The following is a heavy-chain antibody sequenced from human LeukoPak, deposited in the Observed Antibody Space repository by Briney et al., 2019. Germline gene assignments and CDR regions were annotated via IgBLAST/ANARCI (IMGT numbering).Heavy chain of an antibody. J-gene: IGHJ3*02. Sequence: SVRDSCKASGVTFNNNAINWVRQAPGQGLGWMGKIIPIFHRTNYAQKFQGRLTVTTDESTSTAYMELSSLRSEDTAIYYCARDIPGSTGYFNDAFDIWGQGTMVTVSS. CDR3: ARDIPGSTGYFNDAFDI. D-gene: IGHD3-22*01. V-gene: IGHV1-69*05. CDR1: GVTFNNNA. CDR2: IIPIFHRT.